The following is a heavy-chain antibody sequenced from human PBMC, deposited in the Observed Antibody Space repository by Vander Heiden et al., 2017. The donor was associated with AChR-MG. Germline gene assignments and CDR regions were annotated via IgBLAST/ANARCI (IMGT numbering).Heavy chain of an antibody. CDR1: GGTFSSYA. D-gene: IGHD5-12*01. Sequence: QVQLVQSGAEVKKPGSSVKVSCKASGGTFSSYAISWVRQAPGQGLEWMGRTIPILGIANYAQKFQGRVTITADKSTSTAYMELSSLRSEDTAVYYCARGGRDGYTGYWGQGTLVTVSS. CDR3: ARGGRDGYTGY. V-gene: IGHV1-69*04. CDR2: TIPILGIA. J-gene: IGHJ4*02.